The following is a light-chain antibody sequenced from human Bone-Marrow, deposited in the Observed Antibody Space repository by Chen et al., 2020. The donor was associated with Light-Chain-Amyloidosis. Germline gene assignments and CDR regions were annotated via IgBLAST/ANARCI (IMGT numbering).Light chain of an antibody. CDR2: EVT. V-gene: IGLV2-14*01. CDR3: SSYTITNTLV. CDR1: SSDVGGDNH. J-gene: IGLJ1*01. Sequence: QSALTQPASVSGSPGQSITISCTGTSSDVGGDNHVSWYQQHPDKAPILMIYEVTNRPSWVPDRFSGSQSDNTASLTISGLQTEDEADYFCSSYTITNTLVFGSGTRVTVL.